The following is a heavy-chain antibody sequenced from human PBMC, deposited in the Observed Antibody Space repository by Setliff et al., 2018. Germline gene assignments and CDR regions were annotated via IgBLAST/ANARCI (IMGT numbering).Heavy chain of an antibody. V-gene: IGHV1-18*01. J-gene: IGHJ3*02. D-gene: IGHD3-16*01. CDR1: GYTFTNYG. Sequence: ASVKVSCKASGYTFTNYGFIWVRQAPGQGLEWTGWISAYNGNTNYAQKLQGRVTMTTDATTSTAYMELRSLRSDDTAVYYCASGVITFGGAMAEAFDIWGQGTTVTVSS. CDR2: ISAYNGNT. CDR3: ASGVITFGGAMAEAFDI.